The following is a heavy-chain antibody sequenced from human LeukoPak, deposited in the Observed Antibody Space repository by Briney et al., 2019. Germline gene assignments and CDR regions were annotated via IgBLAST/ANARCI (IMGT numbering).Heavy chain of an antibody. J-gene: IGHJ4*02. D-gene: IGHD1-26*01. Sequence: AGGSLRLSCAASGFTFSSYSMNWVRQAPGKGLEWVSYISSSSSTIYYADSVKGRFTISRDNAKNSLYLQMNSLRAEDTAVYYCARGIRGSYEHGPPTLDYWGQGTLVTVSS. CDR1: GFTFSSYS. CDR2: ISSSSSTI. V-gene: IGHV3-48*01. CDR3: ARGIRGSYEHGPPTLDY.